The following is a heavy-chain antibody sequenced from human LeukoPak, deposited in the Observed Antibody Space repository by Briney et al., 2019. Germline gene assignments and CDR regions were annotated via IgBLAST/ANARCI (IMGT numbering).Heavy chain of an antibody. CDR1: GGSISSSSYY. Sequence: PSETLSLTCTVAGGSISSSSYYWGWIRQPPGKGLEWMGSIYYSGSTYYNPSLKSRVTISVDTSKNQFSLKLSSVTAADTAVYYCARDAPTYYDFWSGYLTMDSPYYFDYWGQGTLVTVSS. J-gene: IGHJ4*02. V-gene: IGHV4-39*07. CDR3: ARDAPTYYDFWSGYLTMDSPYYFDY. D-gene: IGHD3-3*01. CDR2: IYYSGST.